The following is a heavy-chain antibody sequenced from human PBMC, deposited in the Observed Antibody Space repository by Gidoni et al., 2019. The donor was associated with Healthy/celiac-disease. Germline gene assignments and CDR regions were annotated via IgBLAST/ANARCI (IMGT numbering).Heavy chain of an antibody. J-gene: IGHJ4*02. Sequence: QLQLQESGSGLVKPSQTLSLTCAVSGGSISSGGYSWRWIRQPPGKGLDWIGSLYHSGSTYYNPSLKSRVTIAVDRSKNQVSLKRSSGTAADTAVYYCARGGQGGDFDYWGQGTLVTVSS. V-gene: IGHV4-30-2*01. CDR2: LYHSGST. D-gene: IGHD1-26*01. CDR3: ARGGQGGDFDY. CDR1: GGSISSGGYS.